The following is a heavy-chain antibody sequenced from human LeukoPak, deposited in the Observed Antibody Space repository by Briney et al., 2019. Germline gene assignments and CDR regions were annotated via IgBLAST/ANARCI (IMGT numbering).Heavy chain of an antibody. D-gene: IGHD2-2*01. CDR3: ARGLQYQLLKALGYYYMDV. CDR1: GGSISSSSYY. J-gene: IGHJ6*03. Sequence: SETLSLTCTVSGGSISSSSYYWGWIRQPPGKGLEWIGSIYYSGSTHYNPSLKSRVTISVDTSKNQFSLKLSSVTAADTAVYYCARGLQYQLLKALGYYYMDVWGEGTTVTVSS. CDR2: IYYSGST. V-gene: IGHV4-39*07.